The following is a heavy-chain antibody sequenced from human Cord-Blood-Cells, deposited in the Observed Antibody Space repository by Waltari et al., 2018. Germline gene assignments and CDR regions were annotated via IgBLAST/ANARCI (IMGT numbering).Heavy chain of an antibody. Sequence: QVQLLQSGAEVKKPGASVKVSCKVSGYTLTELSMQWVRQAPGKGLEWMGGCEPEDGETIDAQKFQGRVTMTEETSTDTAYMELSSRRSEDTAVYYCAGVYGSGSYYFDYWGQGTLVTVSS. J-gene: IGHJ4*02. CDR3: AGVYGSGSYYFDY. CDR2: CEPEDGET. D-gene: IGHD3-10*01. CDR1: GYTLTELS. V-gene: IGHV1-24*01.